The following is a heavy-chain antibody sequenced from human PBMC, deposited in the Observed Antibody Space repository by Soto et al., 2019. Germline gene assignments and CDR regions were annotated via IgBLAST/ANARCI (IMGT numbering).Heavy chain of an antibody. CDR2: FRSGGDDDTT. CDR1: GFTFSSYS. CDR3: AKKVNSGSGSQFFDY. J-gene: IGHJ4*02. D-gene: IGHD3-10*01. V-gene: IGHV3-23*01. Sequence: GGSLRLSCAASGFTFSSYSMSWVRQAPGKGLEWVSGFRSGGDDDTTYYADSVRGRFTISRDNSKNTLFLQMNSLRAEDTAIYYCAKKVNSGSGSQFFDYWGQGTLVTV.